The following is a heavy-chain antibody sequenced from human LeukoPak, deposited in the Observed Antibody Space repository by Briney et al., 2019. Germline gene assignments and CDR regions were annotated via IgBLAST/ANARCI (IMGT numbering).Heavy chain of an antibody. V-gene: IGHV1-69*13. CDR3: ARPYSSGYLEWGY. J-gene: IGHJ4*02. CDR2: IIPIFGTA. CDR1: GGTFSSYA. D-gene: IGHD3-22*01. Sequence: SVKAPCKASGGTFSSYAISWVRQAPGQGLEWMGGIIPIFGTANYAQKFQGRVTITADESTSTAYMELSSLRSEDTAVYYCARPYSSGYLEWGYWGQGTLVTVSS.